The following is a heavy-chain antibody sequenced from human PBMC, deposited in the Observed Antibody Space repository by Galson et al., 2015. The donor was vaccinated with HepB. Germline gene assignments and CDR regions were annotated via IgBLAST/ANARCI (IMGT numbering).Heavy chain of an antibody. CDR3: ASEQDIVVVPAAIRAFDI. CDR2: IIPILGIA. J-gene: IGHJ3*02. CDR1: GGTFSSYA. Sequence: SVKVSCKASGGTFSSYAISWVRQAPGQGLEWMGRIIPILGIANYAQKFQGRVTITADKSTSTAYMELSSLRSEDTAVYYCASEQDIVVVPAAIRAFDIWGQGTMVTVSS. V-gene: IGHV1-69*04. D-gene: IGHD2-2*01.